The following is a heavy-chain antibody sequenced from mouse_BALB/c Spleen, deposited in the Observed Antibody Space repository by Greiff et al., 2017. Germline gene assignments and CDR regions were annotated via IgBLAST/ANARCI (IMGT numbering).Heavy chain of an antibody. Sequence: VQLKESGGGLVQPGGSRKLSCAASGFTFSSFGMHWVRQAPEKGLEWVAYISSGSSTIYYADTVKGRFTISRDNPKNTLFLQMTSLRSEDTAMYYCARRTYGSSLDYWGQGTTLTVSS. J-gene: IGHJ2*01. CDR1: GFTFSSFG. D-gene: IGHD1-1*01. CDR3: ARRTYGSSLDY. V-gene: IGHV5-17*02. CDR2: ISSGSSTI.